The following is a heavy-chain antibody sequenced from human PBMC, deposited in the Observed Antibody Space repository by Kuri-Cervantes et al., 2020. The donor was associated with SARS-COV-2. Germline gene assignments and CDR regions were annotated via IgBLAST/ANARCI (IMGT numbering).Heavy chain of an antibody. CDR1: GGSISSSNW. CDR2: IYHSGST. V-gene: IGHV4-4*02. D-gene: IGHD6-19*01. J-gene: IGHJ4*02. CDR3: AGGGRSSGWYFVY. Sequence: PSETLSLTCAVSGGSISSSNWWSWVRQSPGKGLEWIGEIYHSGSTNYNPSLKSRVTISVDKSKNQFSLKLISVTAADTAVYYCAGGGRSSGWYFVYWGQGTLVTVSS.